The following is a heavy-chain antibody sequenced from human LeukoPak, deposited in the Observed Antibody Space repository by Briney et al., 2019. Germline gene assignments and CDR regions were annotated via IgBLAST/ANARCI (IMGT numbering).Heavy chain of an antibody. Sequence: ASVKVSCKASGGTFSSYAISWVRQAPGQGLEWMGGIIPIFGTANYAQKFQGRVTITADESTSTAYMELSSLRSEDTAVYYCARQGDAEIPSFDPWGQGTLVTVSS. V-gene: IGHV1-69*01. CDR1: GGTFSSYA. J-gene: IGHJ5*02. CDR2: IIPIFGTA. CDR3: ARQGDAEIPSFDP.